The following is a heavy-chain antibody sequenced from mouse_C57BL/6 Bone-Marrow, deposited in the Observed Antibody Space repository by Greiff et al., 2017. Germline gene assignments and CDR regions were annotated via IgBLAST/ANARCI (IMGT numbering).Heavy chain of an antibody. J-gene: IGHJ3*01. CDR3: ARGSRGAWFAY. CDR1: GFNIKNTY. Sequence: EVQLQQSVAELVRPGASVKLSCTASGFNIKNTYMHWVKQRPEQGLEWIGRLAPATGNTKYAPKFPGNATIPADTSSNTAYLQLSSLTSEDTAIYYCARGSRGAWFAYWGQGTLVTVAA. D-gene: IGHD1-1*01. CDR2: LAPATGNT. V-gene: IGHV14-3*01.